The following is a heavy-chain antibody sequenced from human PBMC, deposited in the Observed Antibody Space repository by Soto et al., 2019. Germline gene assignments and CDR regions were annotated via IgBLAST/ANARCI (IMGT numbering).Heavy chain of an antibody. V-gene: IGHV3-30*18. Sequence: GGSLRLSCAASGFTFSSYGMHWVRQAPGKGLEWVAVISYDGSNKYYADSVKGRFTISRDNSKNTLYLQMNSLRAGDTAVYYCAKSPYSSSPYYYYYGMDVWGQGTTVTVSS. CDR2: ISYDGSNK. D-gene: IGHD6-6*01. CDR3: AKSPYSSSPYYYYYGMDV. J-gene: IGHJ6*02. CDR1: GFTFSSYG.